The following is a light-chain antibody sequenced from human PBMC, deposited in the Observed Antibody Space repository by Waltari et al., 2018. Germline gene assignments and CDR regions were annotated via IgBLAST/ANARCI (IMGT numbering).Light chain of an antibody. CDR1: QGISSY. V-gene: IGKV1-9*01. Sequence: DIQLTQSPCFLSASVGHRITITCRASQGISSYLAWYQQKPGRTPKVLISGASTLQSGVASRFSGSGSGTEFNLTISSLQPEDFATYYCQQVKTYPLTFGGGTKVEIK. CDR2: GAS. J-gene: IGKJ4*01. CDR3: QQVKTYPLT.